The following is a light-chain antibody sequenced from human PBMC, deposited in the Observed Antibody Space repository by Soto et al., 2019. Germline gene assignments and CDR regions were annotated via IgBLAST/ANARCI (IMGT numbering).Light chain of an antibody. CDR1: QSVSSNY. Sequence: EIVLTQSPGTLSLSPGERVTLSCRASQSVSSNYLAWYQQKPGQAPRLLIYGASSRATGIPDTFRGSGSGTDFTLTIRRLEPEDFAVYYCQQYGTSPITFGPGTKVDIK. V-gene: IGKV3-20*01. CDR3: QQYGTSPIT. CDR2: GAS. J-gene: IGKJ3*01.